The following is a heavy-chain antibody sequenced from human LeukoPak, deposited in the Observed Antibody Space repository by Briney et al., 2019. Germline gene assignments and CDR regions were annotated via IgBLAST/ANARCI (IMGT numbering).Heavy chain of an antibody. CDR3: AVIVVVPARAFDI. Sequence: GGSLRLSCAASGFTFSSYEMNWVRQAPGKGLEWVSYISSSGSTIYYADSVKGRFTISRDNAKNSLYLQMNSLRAEDTAVYYCAVIVVVPARAFDIWGQGTMVTVSS. J-gene: IGHJ3*02. CDR2: ISSSGSTI. V-gene: IGHV3-48*03. D-gene: IGHD2-2*01. CDR1: GFTFSSYE.